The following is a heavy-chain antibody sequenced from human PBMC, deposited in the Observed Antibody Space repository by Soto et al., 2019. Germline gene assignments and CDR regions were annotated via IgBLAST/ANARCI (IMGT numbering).Heavy chain of an antibody. CDR3: AREVGATTIRARWFDP. CDR2: ISAYNGNT. D-gene: IGHD1-26*01. Sequence: QVKLVQSGAEVKKPGASVKVSCKASGYTFTSYGISWVRQAPGQGLEWMGWISAYNGNTNYAQKLQGRVTMTTDTTTSTAYMELRSLRSDDTAVYYCAREVGATTIRARWFDPWGQGTLVTVSA. CDR1: GYTFTSYG. V-gene: IGHV1-18*01. J-gene: IGHJ5*02.